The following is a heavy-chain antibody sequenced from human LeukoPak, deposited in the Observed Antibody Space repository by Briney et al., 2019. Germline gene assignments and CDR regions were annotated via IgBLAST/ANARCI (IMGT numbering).Heavy chain of an antibody. Sequence: GGSLRLSCAASGFTFSSYSMNWVRQAPGKGLEWVSYISTSSSTIYISSSSSTIYYADSVKGRFTISRDNAKNSLYPQMNSLRAEDTAVYYCARLVPPGYYYYYMDVWGKGTTVTVSS. CDR1: GFTFSSYS. CDR3: ARLVPPGYYYYYMDV. V-gene: IGHV3-48*01. J-gene: IGHJ6*03. CDR2: ISTSSSTIYISSSSSTI.